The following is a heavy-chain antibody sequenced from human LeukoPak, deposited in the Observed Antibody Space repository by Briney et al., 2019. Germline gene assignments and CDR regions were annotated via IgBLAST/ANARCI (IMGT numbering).Heavy chain of an antibody. CDR3: ARDKLLEYGNWFDP. Sequence: PGGSLRLSCAASGFTFSAYAMHWVRQAPGKGLEWVVVISYDGSSQYYKDSVKGRFTISRDNSKNTLYLQMNSLRVEDTAVYYCARDKLLEYGNWFDPWGQGTLVSVSS. CDR1: GFTFSAYA. V-gene: IGHV3-30-3*01. CDR2: ISYDGSSQ. J-gene: IGHJ5*02. D-gene: IGHD4/OR15-4a*01.